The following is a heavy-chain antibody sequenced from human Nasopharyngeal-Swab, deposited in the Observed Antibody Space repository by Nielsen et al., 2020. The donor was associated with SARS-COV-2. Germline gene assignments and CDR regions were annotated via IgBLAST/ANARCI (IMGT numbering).Heavy chain of an antibody. D-gene: IGHD4-11*01. CDR2: INPSGGST. CDR1: GYTFTGYY. J-gene: IGHJ6*02. V-gene: IGHV1-46*01. CDR3: ARDPGMGTVTTTPAYYYGMDV. Sequence: ASVKVSCKASGYTFTGYYIHWVRQAPGQGLEWMGIINPSGGSTSYAQKFQGRVTMTRDTSTSTVYMELSSLRSEDTAVYYCARDPGMGTVTTTPAYYYGMDVWGQGTTVTVSS.